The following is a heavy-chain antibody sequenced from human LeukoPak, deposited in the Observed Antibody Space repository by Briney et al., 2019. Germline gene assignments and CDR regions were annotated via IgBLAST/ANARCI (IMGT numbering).Heavy chain of an antibody. D-gene: IGHD3-22*01. CDR1: GGSISSYY. CDR2: IYYSGST. V-gene: IGHV4-59*01. J-gene: IGHJ6*02. Sequence: SETLSLTCTVSGGSISSYYWSWIRQPPVKGLEWIGYIYYSGSTNYNPSLKSRVTISVDTSKNQFSLKLSSVTAADTAVYYCARGIVVVNYYYYYGMDVWGQGTTVSVSS. CDR3: ARGIVVVNYYYYYGMDV.